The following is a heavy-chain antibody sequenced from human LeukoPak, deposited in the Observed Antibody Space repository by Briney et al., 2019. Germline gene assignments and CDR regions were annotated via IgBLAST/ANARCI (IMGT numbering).Heavy chain of an antibody. D-gene: IGHD1-26*01. J-gene: IGHJ4*02. Sequence: GGSLRLSCAASGFTFSSYTMNWVRQAPGKGLEWVSSIAGSSGYISYADSVKGRFTISRDNAKNSLYLQMNSLRAEDTAVYYCAREFFDREGGTTVLDYWGQGTLVTVSS. CDR3: AREFFDREGGTTVLDY. CDR2: IAGSSGYI. CDR1: GFTFSSYT. V-gene: IGHV3-21*01.